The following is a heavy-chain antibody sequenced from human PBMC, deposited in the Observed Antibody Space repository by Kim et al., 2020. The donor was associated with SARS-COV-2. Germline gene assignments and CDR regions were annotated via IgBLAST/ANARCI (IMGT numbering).Heavy chain of an antibody. CDR2: ISSSSSYI. CDR1: GFTFSSYS. D-gene: IGHD3-16*01. Sequence: GGSLRLSCAASGFTFSSYSMNWVRQAPGKGLEWVSSISSSSSYIYYADSVKGRFTISRDNAKNSLYLQMNSLRAEDTAVYYCARVQGGPHGMDVWGQGTTVTVSS. CDR3: ARVQGGPHGMDV. J-gene: IGHJ6*02. V-gene: IGHV3-21*01.